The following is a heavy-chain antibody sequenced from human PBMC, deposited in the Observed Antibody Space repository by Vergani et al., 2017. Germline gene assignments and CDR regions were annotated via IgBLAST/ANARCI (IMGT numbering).Heavy chain of an antibody. Sequence: EVQLVQSGAEVKKPGESLRISCKGSGYSFTSYWISWVRQMPGKGLEWMGRIDPSDSYTNYSPSFQGHVTISADKSISTAYLQWSSLKASDTAMYYCARQDYDIHRTNNYYYYYGMDVWGQGTTVTVSS. V-gene: IGHV5-10-1*03. CDR1: GYSFTSYW. CDR2: IDPSDSYT. CDR3: ARQDYDIHRTNNYYYYYGMDV. J-gene: IGHJ6*02. D-gene: IGHD3-9*01.